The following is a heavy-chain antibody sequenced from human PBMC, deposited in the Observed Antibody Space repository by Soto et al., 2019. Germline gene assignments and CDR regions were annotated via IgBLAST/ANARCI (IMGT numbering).Heavy chain of an antibody. CDR2: IIPILGIA. Sequence: QVQLVQSGAEVKKPGSSVKVSCKASGGTFSSYTISWVRQAPGQGLEWMGRIIPILGIANYAQKFQGRVTITADKSTSTAYMELSSLRSEDTAVYYCARDLAGEGADYWGQGTLVTVSS. J-gene: IGHJ4*02. D-gene: IGHD7-27*01. CDR3: ARDLAGEGADY. CDR1: GGTFSSYT. V-gene: IGHV1-69*08.